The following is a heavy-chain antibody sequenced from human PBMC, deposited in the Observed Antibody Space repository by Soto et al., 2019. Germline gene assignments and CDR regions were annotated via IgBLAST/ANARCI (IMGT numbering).Heavy chain of an antibody. D-gene: IGHD7-27*01. V-gene: IGHV4-34*01. J-gene: IGHJ4*02. CDR2: INHSGST. Sequence: QVQLQQWGAGLLKPSETLSLTCAVYGGSFSGYYWNWIRQPPGKGLEWIGEINHSGSTNYNPSLKSRVTISVGTSKNQFSLKLSSVTAADTAVYYCARGWGTIFDYWGQGTLVTVSS. CDR3: ARGWGTIFDY. CDR1: GGSFSGYY.